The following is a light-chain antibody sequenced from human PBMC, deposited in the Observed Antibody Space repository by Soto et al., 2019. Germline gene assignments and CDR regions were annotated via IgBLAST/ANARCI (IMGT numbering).Light chain of an antibody. J-gene: IGLJ1*01. CDR3: AAWDDSLNGYV. CDR1: NSNIGSNI. Sequence: QSVLAQPPSASGTPGQRVTISCSGSNSNIGSNIVDWYQQLPGTAPKLLIYTNNQRPSGVPDRFSGSKSGTSASLAISGLQSEDEADFYCAAWDDSLNGYVFGTGTKSQS. V-gene: IGLV1-44*01. CDR2: TNN.